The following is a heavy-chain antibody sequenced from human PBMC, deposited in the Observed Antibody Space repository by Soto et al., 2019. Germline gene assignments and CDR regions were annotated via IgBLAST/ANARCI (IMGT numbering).Heavy chain of an antibody. D-gene: IGHD3-22*01. V-gene: IGHV4-30-4*01. Sequence: QVQLQESGPGLVKPSQTLSLTCTVSGGSISSGDYYWSWIRQPPGKGLEWIGYIYYSGSTYYNPSLNSRVTISVDTSKNQFSLNLSSVTAADTAVYYCARADSSGFNYFDYWGQGTLFTVSS. CDR1: GGSISSGDYY. CDR2: IYYSGST. J-gene: IGHJ4*02. CDR3: ARADSSGFNYFDY.